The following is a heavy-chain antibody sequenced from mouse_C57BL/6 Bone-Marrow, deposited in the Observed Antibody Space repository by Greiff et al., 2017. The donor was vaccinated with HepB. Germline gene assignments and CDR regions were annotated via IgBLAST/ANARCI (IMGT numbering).Heavy chain of an antibody. D-gene: IGHD2-5*01. CDR1: GFTFSDYG. J-gene: IGHJ3*01. CDR3: ARALYSNYGGFAY. V-gene: IGHV5-17*01. Sequence: DVMLVESGGGLVKPGGSLKLSCAASGFTFSDYGMHWVRQAPEKGLEWVAYISSGSSTIYYADTVKGRFTISRDNAKNTLFLQMTSLRSEDTAMYYCARALYSNYGGFAYWGQGTLVTVSA. CDR2: ISSGSSTI.